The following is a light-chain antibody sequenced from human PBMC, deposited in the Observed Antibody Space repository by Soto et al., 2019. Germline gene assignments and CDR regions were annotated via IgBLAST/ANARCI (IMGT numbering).Light chain of an antibody. J-gene: IGKJ4*01. CDR1: HSVGSN. V-gene: IGKV3-15*01. CDR3: QQYGSSLGVT. CDR2: GAS. Sequence: VMTQSPTTLSVSPGETATLSCRASHSVGSNLAWYQQNPGQAPRLLIYGASTRATGVPARFSGSGSATQFTLTISRLEPEDFAVYYCQQYGSSLGVTFGGGTKVEIK.